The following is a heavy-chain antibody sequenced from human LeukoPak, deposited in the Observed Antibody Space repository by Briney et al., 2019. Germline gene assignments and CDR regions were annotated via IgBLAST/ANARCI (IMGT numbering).Heavy chain of an antibody. D-gene: IGHD3-9*01. V-gene: IGHV3-11*04. Sequence: PSETLSLTCAVYGGSFSDYYMSWIRQAPGKGLEWVSYISSSGSTIYYADSVKGRFTISRDNAENSLHLQMNSLRAEDTAVYYFARGGGGGDYNKRYYFDYWGQGTLVTVSS. J-gene: IGHJ4*02. CDR3: ARGGGGGDYNKRYYFDY. CDR2: ISSSGSTI. CDR1: GGSFSDYY.